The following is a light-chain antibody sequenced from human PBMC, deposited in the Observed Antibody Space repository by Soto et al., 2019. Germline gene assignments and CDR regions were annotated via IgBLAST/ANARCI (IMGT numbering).Light chain of an antibody. Sequence: EMVLTESPATRSLSPGETATLSCRGSRSVSSNYLAWYQQKPGQAPRLLIYGAFNRATGIPARFSGSGSGTAFTLTISSLEPEDSAGYYCQQFSFGPRITFGQGARLEI. V-gene: IGKV3-11*01. CDR1: RSVSSNY. CDR3: QQFSFGPRIT. J-gene: IGKJ5*01. CDR2: GAF.